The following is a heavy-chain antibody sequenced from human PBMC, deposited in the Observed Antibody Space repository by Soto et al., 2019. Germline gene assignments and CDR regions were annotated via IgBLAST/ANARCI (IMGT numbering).Heavy chain of an antibody. V-gene: IGHV3-33*01. J-gene: IGHJ6*02. Sequence: GGSLRLSCAASGFTFSSYGMHWVRQAPGKGLEWVAVIWYDGSNKYYADSVKGRFTISRDNSKNTLYLQMNSLRAEDTAVYYCARDFVSQQWLVYYYGMDVWGQGTTVTVSS. CDR3: ARDFVSQQWLVYYYGMDV. CDR2: IWYDGSNK. CDR1: GFTFSSYG. D-gene: IGHD6-19*01.